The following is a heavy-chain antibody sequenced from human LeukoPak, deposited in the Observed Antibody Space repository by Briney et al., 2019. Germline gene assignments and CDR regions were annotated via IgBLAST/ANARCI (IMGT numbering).Heavy chain of an antibody. V-gene: IGHV3-11*06. J-gene: IGHJ4*02. CDR3: ARALDGDYGGVDY. CDR2: ISSSSSYT. Sequence: GGSLRLSCAASGFTFSDYYMSWIRQAPGKGLEWVSYISSSSSYTNYADSVKGRFTISRDNAKNSLYLQMNSLRAEDTAVYYCARALDGDYGGVDYWGQGTLVTVSS. CDR1: GFTFSDYY. D-gene: IGHD4-17*01.